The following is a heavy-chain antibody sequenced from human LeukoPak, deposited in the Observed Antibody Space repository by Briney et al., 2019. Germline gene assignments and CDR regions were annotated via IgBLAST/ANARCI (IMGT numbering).Heavy chain of an antibody. Sequence: SETLSLTCTVSGGSISSYYWSWIRQPPGKGLEWIGYIYYSGSTNYNPSLKSRVTISVDTSKNQFSLKRSSVTAADTAVYYCARASSSGWYAGAFDIWGQGTMVTVSS. J-gene: IGHJ3*02. CDR3: ARASSSGWYAGAFDI. V-gene: IGHV4-59*01. D-gene: IGHD6-19*01. CDR1: GGSISSYY. CDR2: IYYSGST.